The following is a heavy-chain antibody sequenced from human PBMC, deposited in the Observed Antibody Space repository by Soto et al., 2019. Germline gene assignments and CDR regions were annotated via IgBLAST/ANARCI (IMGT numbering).Heavy chain of an antibody. J-gene: IGHJ5*02. Sequence: QVQLVQSGAEVKKPGSSMKVSCKVSGGTFRSYAINWVRQAPGQGLEWMGGITPISGTTNYAQKFQGRVTITGDESTNTAYMDLSSLRSDDTAVYYCARAGTWGQGSPVTVSS. CDR1: GGTFRSYA. CDR3: ARAGT. V-gene: IGHV1-69*01. CDR2: ITPISGTT.